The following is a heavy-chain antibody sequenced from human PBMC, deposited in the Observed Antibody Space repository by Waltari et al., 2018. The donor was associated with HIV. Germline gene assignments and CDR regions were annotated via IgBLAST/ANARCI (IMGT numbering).Heavy chain of an antibody. CDR3: ARGVTVATITPFDS. V-gene: IGHV3-74*03. Sequence: EVQLVESGGGLVHPGGPQILSCAASGSTFSTYLMPLVRHAPGKGLVWVARISSDGRTTTYADSVKGRFTVSRDNAKNTLYWQMNSLRAEDTAVYYCARGVTVATITPFDSWGQGTLVTVSS. CDR2: ISSDGRTT. J-gene: IGHJ4*02. CDR1: GSTFSTYL. D-gene: IGHD5-12*01.